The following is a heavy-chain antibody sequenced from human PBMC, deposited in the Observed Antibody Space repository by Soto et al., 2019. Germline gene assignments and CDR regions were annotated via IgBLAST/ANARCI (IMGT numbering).Heavy chain of an antibody. CDR1: GFTFTDYY. CDR2: ISSGSHTI. CDR3: PRGTPIPGTENAASFDY. D-gene: IGHD1-20*01. V-gene: IGHV3-11*01. Sequence: QVQLVESGGDLVKPGESLRLSCAASGFTFTDYYMSWIRQAPGQGLEWIAYISSGSHTIYYADSVKGRFTVSRNNAKNARHRQLPSLRAAARAIYYWPRGTPIPGTENAASFDYWGKETLFTV. J-gene: IGHJ4*02.